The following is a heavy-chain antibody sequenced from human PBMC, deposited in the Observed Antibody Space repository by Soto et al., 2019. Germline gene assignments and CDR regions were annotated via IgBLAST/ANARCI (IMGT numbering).Heavy chain of an antibody. Sequence: SGPTLVNPTQTLTLTCTFSGFSLSTSGVGVGWIRQPPGKALEWLALIYWNDDKRYSPSLKSRLTITKDASKNQVVLTMTNMEPVDTATYYCAHRRACGLVSLYWFDPWGQATPVTVSS. CDR1: GFSLSTSGVG. CDR3: AHRRACGLVSLYWFDP. J-gene: IGHJ5*02. CDR2: IYWNDDK. D-gene: IGHD2-21*01. V-gene: IGHV2-5*01.